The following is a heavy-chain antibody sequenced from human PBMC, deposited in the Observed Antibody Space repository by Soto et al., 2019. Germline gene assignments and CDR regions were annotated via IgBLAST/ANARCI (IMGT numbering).Heavy chain of an antibody. CDR2: IKSKTDGGTT. CDR3: TTTRDGAALYLGLMDV. CDR1: GFTFSNAW. J-gene: IGHJ6*02. V-gene: IGHV3-15*01. Sequence: PGGSLRLSCAASGFTFSNAWMSWVRQAPGKGLEWVGRIKSKTDGGTTDYAAPVKGRFTISRDDSKNTLYLQMNSLKTEDTAVYYCTTTRDGAALYLGLMDVWGQGTTVTVSS. D-gene: IGHD6-6*01.